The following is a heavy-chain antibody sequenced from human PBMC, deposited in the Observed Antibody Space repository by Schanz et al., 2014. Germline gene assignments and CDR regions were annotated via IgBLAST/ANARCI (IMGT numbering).Heavy chain of an antibody. CDR1: GFAFSSFA. J-gene: IGHJ2*01. CDR3: AKDAPYPFDL. CDR2: ISTSGTYM. Sequence: EVQLMESGGGLVKPGGSLRLSCVASGFAFSSFAMTWVRQAPGRGLEWVSSISTSGTYMYIADSLKGRLTISRDDAKNSLYLEMNSLRAEDTAIYYCAKDAPYPFDLWGRGTLITVSS. V-gene: IGHV3-21*04.